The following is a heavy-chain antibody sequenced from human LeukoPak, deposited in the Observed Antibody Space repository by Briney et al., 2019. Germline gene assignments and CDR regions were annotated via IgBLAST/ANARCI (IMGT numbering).Heavy chain of an antibody. CDR2: ISGSGGST. V-gene: IGHV3-23*01. CDR3: AKGVKQQLVLFDY. Sequence: GGSLRLSCAASGFTFDDYTMHWVRQAPGKGLEWVSAISGSGGSTYYADSVKGRFTISRDNSKNTLYLQMNSLRAEDTAVYYCAKGVKQQLVLFDYWGQGTLVTVSS. CDR1: GFTFDDYT. J-gene: IGHJ4*02. D-gene: IGHD6-13*01.